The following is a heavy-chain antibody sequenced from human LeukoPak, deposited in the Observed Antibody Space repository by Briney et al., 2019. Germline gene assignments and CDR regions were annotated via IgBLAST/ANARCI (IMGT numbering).Heavy chain of an antibody. CDR1: GYSFTSYW. D-gene: IGHD3-22*01. V-gene: IGHV5-10-1*01. Sequence: GESLKISCKGSGYSFTSYWITWVRWMPGKGLEWMGRIDPSDSYTNYSPSFQGHVTFSVDKSVSTAYVQWSSLKASDTAMYYCARRVRDYDSSGYKYYFDYWGQGTLVTVSS. CDR3: ARRVRDYDSSGYKYYFDY. J-gene: IGHJ4*02. CDR2: IDPSDSYT.